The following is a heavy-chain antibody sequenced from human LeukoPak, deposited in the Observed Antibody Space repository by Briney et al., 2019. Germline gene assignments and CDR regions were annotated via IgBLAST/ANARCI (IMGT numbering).Heavy chain of an antibody. Sequence: EGSLRLSCAASGFSFSSYAMTWARQAPVKGLEWVSAICGDGTRTYYAGSVKGRFTISRDNSKNTLYLEMSSLRVEDTAIYYCAKWPEGAMDYFDYWGQGTLVTVSS. CDR2: ICGDGTRT. CDR3: AKWPEGAMDYFDY. V-gene: IGHV3-23*01. J-gene: IGHJ4*02. CDR1: GFSFSSYA. D-gene: IGHD3-16*01.